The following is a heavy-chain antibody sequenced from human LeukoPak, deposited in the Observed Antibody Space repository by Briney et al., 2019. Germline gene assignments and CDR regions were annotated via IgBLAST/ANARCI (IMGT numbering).Heavy chain of an antibody. Sequence: SETLSLTCTVSGGSISSYYWSWIRQPPGKGLEWIGYIYYSGSTNYNPSLKSRVTISVDRSKNQFSLKLSSVTAADTAVYYCARVPAATPFFQHWGQGTLVTVSS. CDR2: IYYSGST. J-gene: IGHJ1*01. CDR3: ARVPAATPFFQH. CDR1: GGSISSYY. D-gene: IGHD2-2*01. V-gene: IGHV4-59*12.